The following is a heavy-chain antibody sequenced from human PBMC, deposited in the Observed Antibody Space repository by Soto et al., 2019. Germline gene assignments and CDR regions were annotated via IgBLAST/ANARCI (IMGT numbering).Heavy chain of an antibody. CDR1: GFTLSSYG. CDR2: IWYDGSNK. CDR3: SSSSGLWYFDY. D-gene: IGHD6-19*01. J-gene: IGHJ4*02. V-gene: IGHV3-33*01. Sequence: QVQLVESGGGVVQPGRSLRLSCAASGFTLSSYGMHWVRQAPGKGLEWVAVIWYDGSNKYYADSVKGRFTISRDNSKNTLYLQMNSLRAEDTAVYASSSSSGLWYFDYWGQGTLVTVSS.